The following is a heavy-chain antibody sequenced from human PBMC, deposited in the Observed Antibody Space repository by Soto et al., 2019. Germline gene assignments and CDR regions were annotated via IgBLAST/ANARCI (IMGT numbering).Heavy chain of an antibody. D-gene: IGHD5-18*01. CDR1: GYSFTSYW. CDR3: ARVRQGMATARRRSYYFDY. Sequence: GESLKISCKGSGYSFTSYWIGWVRQMPGKGLEWMGIIYPGDSDTRYSPSFQGQVTISADKSISTAYLQWSSLKASDTAMYYCARVRQGMATARRRSYYFDYWGQGTLVTVSS. V-gene: IGHV5-51*01. J-gene: IGHJ4*02. CDR2: IYPGDSDT.